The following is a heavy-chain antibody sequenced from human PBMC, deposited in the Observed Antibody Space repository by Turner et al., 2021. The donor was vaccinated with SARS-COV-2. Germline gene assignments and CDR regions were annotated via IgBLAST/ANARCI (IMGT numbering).Heavy chain of an antibody. D-gene: IGHD1-26*01. Sequence: QVQVVESGGGVVQPGRPLRLSRAAPGFTFSSYGMHWVRQAPGKGLGWVAVNGNDGSDKYYADSVKGRVTISRDNSKNTLNLQMNSLRAEDTAVYYCAREGQVGVTTGVDYWGQGTLVTVSS. CDR1: GFTFSSYG. J-gene: IGHJ4*02. CDR3: AREGQVGVTTGVDY. CDR2: NGNDGSDK. V-gene: IGHV3-33*01.